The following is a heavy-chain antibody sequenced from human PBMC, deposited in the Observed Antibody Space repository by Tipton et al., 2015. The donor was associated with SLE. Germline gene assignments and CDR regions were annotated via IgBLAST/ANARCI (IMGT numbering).Heavy chain of an antibody. V-gene: IGHV3-23*01. Sequence: SLRLSCAASGFTFSGSAMHWVRQASGKGLEWVSAISGSGGSTYYADSVKGRFTISRDNSKNTLYLQMNSLRAEDTAVYYCAKDLTITMIVVVIPYFDYWGQGTLVTVSS. CDR2: ISGSGGST. CDR1: GFTFSGSA. CDR3: AKDLTITMIVVVIPYFDY. D-gene: IGHD3-22*01. J-gene: IGHJ4*02.